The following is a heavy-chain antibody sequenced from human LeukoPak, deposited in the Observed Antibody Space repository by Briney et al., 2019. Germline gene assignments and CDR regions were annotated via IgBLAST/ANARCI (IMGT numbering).Heavy chain of an antibody. V-gene: IGHV4-34*01. CDR1: GGSFSGYY. CDR3: ARGHSSVVTAIPYYFDF. Sequence: SETLSLTCAVYGGSFSGYYWSWIRQPPGKGLEWIGEINHSGSTNYNPSLKSRVTISVDTSKNQFSLKLSSVTAADMAVYYCARGHSSVVTAIPYYFDFWGQGTLVTVSS. D-gene: IGHD2-21*02. CDR2: INHSGST. J-gene: IGHJ4*02.